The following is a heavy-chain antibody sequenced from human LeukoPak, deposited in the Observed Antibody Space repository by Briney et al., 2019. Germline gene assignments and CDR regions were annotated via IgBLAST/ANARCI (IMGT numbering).Heavy chain of an antibody. CDR3: ARGLRGERNGYNYPFDY. V-gene: IGHV4-59*01. Sequence: SETLSLTCTVSGGSISSYYWSWIRQPPGKGLEWIGYIYYSGSTNYNPSLKSRVTISVDTSKNQFSLKLSSVTAADTAVYYCARGLRGERNGYNYPFDYWGQGTLVTVSS. J-gene: IGHJ4*02. D-gene: IGHD5-24*01. CDR1: GGSISSYY. CDR2: IYYSGST.